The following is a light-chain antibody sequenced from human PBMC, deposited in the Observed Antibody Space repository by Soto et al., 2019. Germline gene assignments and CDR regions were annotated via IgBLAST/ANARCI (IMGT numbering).Light chain of an antibody. V-gene: IGLV3-21*02. Sequence: LTQPPSVSVAPGQTARISCGGDNIGTKSVHWYQQKPGQAPVLVIYDDHDRPSGIPERFSGSNSGNTATLTITRVEAGDEADYYCQVWDSSSDHYVFAAGTKVTVL. CDR1: NIGTKS. CDR2: DDH. J-gene: IGLJ1*01. CDR3: QVWDSSSDHYV.